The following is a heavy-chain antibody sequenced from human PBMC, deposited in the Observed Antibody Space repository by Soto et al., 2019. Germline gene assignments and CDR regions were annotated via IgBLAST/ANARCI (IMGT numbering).Heavy chain of an antibody. D-gene: IGHD2-15*01. Sequence: PGGSLRLSCAASGFPFSSYAMSWVRQAPGKGLEWVSAISGSGGSTYYADSVKGRFTISRDNSKNTLYLQMNSLRAEDTAVYYCAKDLPREYCSGGSCYGPSLYYGDNWFDPWGQGTLVTVSS. CDR1: GFPFSSYA. CDR2: ISGSGGST. J-gene: IGHJ5*02. V-gene: IGHV3-23*01. CDR3: AKDLPREYCSGGSCYGPSLYYGDNWFDP.